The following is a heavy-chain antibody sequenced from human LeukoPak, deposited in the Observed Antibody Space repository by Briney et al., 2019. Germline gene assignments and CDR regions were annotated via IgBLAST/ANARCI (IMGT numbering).Heavy chain of an antibody. J-gene: IGHJ4*02. CDR2: INHSGST. Sequence: PSETLSLTCAVYGGSFSGYYWSWIRQPPGKGLEWIGEINHSGSTNYNPSLKSRVTISVDKSKNQFSLKLNSVTAADTAVYYCASALPFQLVHWGQGTLVTVSS. CDR3: ASALPFQLVH. D-gene: IGHD6-13*01. V-gene: IGHV4-34*01. CDR1: GGSFSGYY.